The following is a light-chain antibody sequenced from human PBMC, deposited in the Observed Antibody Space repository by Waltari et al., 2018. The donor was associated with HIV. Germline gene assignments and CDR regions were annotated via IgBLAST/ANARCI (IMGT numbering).Light chain of an antibody. Sequence: QSALTQPASVSGSPGQSITISCTGTSSDVGSYNVVSWYQQHPGKAPKLMIYEDNKWPSWVSNRFSVSKAGNTASLTIFGLHAEDESDYYCCSYTVSTTWVFGGGTKLTVL. CDR1: SSDVGSYNV. CDR2: EDN. CDR3: CSYTVSTTWV. J-gene: IGLJ3*02. V-gene: IGLV2-23*01.